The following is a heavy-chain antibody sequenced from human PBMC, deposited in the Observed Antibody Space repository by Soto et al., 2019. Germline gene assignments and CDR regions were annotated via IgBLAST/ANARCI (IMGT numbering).Heavy chain of an antibody. Sequence: EVQLVESGGGLVQHGGSLRLSCAASGFTVSSNYMSWVRQAPGKGLEWVSVIYSGGSTYYADSVKGRFTISRDNSKNTLYLQMNSLRAEDTAVYYCARGYCSSTSCYYNWFDPWGQGTLVTVSS. V-gene: IGHV3-66*01. CDR1: GFTVSSNY. D-gene: IGHD2-2*01. CDR3: ARGYCSSTSCYYNWFDP. CDR2: IYSGGST. J-gene: IGHJ5*02.